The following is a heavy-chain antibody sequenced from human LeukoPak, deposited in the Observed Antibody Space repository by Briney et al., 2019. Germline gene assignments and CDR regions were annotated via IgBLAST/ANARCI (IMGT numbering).Heavy chain of an antibody. CDR2: ISRSSTHI. CDR3: PRVFGRDVDIGSYYYYYYGMDV. J-gene: IGHJ6*02. Sequence: GGSLRLSCVGSEFSFSSYRMNWVRQAPGKGLEWVSSISRSSTHIFYAASVKGRFTISRDNAKNSLYLQMNNLRAQDTAFYYCPRVFGRDVDIGSYYYYYYGMDVWGQGTPVTVSS. D-gene: IGHD3-10*01. V-gene: IGHV3-21*01. CDR1: EFSFSSYR.